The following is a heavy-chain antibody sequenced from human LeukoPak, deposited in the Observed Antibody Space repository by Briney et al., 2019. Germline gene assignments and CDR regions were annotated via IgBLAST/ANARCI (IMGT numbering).Heavy chain of an antibody. V-gene: IGHV4-34*01. CDR1: GGSFSNFD. J-gene: IGHJ4*02. CDR2: INHSGRT. Sequence: SETLSLTCAVFGGSFSNFDWTWIRQPPGKGLEWIGEINHSGRTNYNPSLKSRVSISVDTSRNQVSLKLTSVTAADTAVYYCARGRLATVVTPSISADFDYWGQGTLVTVSS. CDR3: ARGRLATVVTPSISADFDY. D-gene: IGHD4-23*01.